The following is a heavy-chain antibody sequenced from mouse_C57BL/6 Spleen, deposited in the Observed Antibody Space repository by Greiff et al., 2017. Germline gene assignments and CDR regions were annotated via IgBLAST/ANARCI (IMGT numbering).Heavy chain of an antibody. CDR1: GYTFTDYY. V-gene: IGHV1-26*01. J-gene: IGHJ4*01. Sequence: VQLQQSGPELVKPGASVKISCKASGYTFTDYYMNWVKQSHGKSLEWIGDINPNNGGTSYNQKFKGKATLTVDTSSSTAYMELRRLTSEDSAVYYCAREGFIKDYAMDYWGQGTSVTVSS. CDR2: INPNNGGT. CDR3: AREGFIKDYAMDY. D-gene: IGHD1-1*01.